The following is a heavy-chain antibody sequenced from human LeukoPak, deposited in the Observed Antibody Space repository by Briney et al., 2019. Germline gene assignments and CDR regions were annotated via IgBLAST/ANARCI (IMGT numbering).Heavy chain of an antibody. J-gene: IGHJ4*02. CDR3: ARSIASGDYVDY. V-gene: IGHV4-34*01. CDR1: GGSFSGYY. D-gene: IGHD4-17*01. CDR2: INHSGST. Sequence: SETLSLTCAVYGGSFSGYYWSWIRQPPGKGLEWIGEINHSGSTSYNPSLKSRVAISVDTSKNQFSLKLSSVTAADTAVYYCARSIASGDYVDYWGQGTLVTVSS.